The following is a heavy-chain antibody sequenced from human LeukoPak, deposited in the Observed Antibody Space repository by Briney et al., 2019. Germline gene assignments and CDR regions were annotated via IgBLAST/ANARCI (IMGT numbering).Heavy chain of an antibody. CDR3: VRDNGWRD. CDR2: ISTSSSTI. J-gene: IGHJ4*02. V-gene: IGHV3-48*01. Sequence: LSGGSLRLSCAASGFTFSSYSMNWVRQAPGKGLEWISYISTSSSTIYYAESVKGRFIISRDNSKSTLNLQMNSLRAEDTVVYYCVRDNGWRDWGQGTLVTVSS. CDR1: GFTFSSYS. D-gene: IGHD2-8*01.